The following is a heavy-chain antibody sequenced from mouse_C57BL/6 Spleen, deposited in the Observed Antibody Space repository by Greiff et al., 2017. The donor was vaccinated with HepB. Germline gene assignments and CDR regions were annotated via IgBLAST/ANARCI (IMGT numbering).Heavy chain of an antibody. CDR2: IYPGDGDT. Sequence: QVQLQQSGPELVKPGASVKISCKASGYAFSSSWMNWVKQRPGKGLEWIGRIYPGDGDTNYNGKFKGKATLTADKSSSTAYMQLSSLTSEDSAVYFCARMDLLPYYYAMDYWGQGTSVTVSS. CDR1: GYAFSSSW. D-gene: IGHD1-1*01. J-gene: IGHJ4*01. V-gene: IGHV1-82*01. CDR3: ARMDLLPYYYAMDY.